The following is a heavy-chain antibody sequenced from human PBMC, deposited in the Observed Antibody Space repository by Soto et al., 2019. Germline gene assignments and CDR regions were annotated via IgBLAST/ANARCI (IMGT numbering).Heavy chain of an antibody. Sequence: QVQLVQSGAEVRKPGSSVRVSCKASGGSFNRHTISWVRQAPGQGLEWMGGIIPIFGTANYAQKFQGRVTITADESTSTAYMELSSLRSEDTAVYYCARTLTTVVTPANYYYYGMDVWGQGTTVTVSS. D-gene: IGHD4-17*01. V-gene: IGHV1-69*01. CDR3: ARTLTTVVTPANYYYYGMDV. J-gene: IGHJ6*02. CDR1: GGSFNRHT. CDR2: IIPIFGTA.